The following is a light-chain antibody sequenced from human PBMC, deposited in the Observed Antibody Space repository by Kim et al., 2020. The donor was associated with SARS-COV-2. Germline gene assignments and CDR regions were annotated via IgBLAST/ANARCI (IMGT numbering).Light chain of an antibody. Sequence: IQLTQSPSSLSASVGDRVTITCRASQGISSFLAWYQQKPGKAPKLLIYAASTLQSGVPSRFSGSGSGTDFTLTISSLQPEDCATYYCHQVHRYPHTFGGGTKVDIK. CDR1: QGISSF. CDR2: AAS. J-gene: IGKJ4*01. V-gene: IGKV1-9*01. CDR3: HQVHRYPHT.